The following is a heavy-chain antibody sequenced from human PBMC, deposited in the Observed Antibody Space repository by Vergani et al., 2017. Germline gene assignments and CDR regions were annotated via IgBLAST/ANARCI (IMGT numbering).Heavy chain of an antibody. V-gene: IGHV5-51*04. D-gene: IGHD5-12*01. CDR3: ARQPFDSGPDPAFVI. Sequence: EVQLVQSGAEVKKPGESLKISCKGSGYSFTSYWIGWVRQMPGKGLVWMGIIYPGDSDTRYSTSVQGQVTISADKPITTAYLQWSSLKASDTAMYYCARQPFDSGPDPAFVIWGQGTMVAVSS. J-gene: IGHJ3*02. CDR1: GYSFTSYW. CDR2: IYPGDSDT.